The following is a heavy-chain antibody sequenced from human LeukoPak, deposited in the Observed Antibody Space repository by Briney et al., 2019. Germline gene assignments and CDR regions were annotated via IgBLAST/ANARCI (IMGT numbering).Heavy chain of an antibody. Sequence: SETLSLTCTVSGGSISSSSYYWGWIHQPPGKGLEWIGSIYYSGSTYYNPSLKSRVTISVDTSKNQFSLKLSSVTAADTAVYYCARHEDTAMRPADYWGQGTLVTVSS. CDR1: GGSISSSSYY. CDR3: ARHEDTAMRPADY. V-gene: IGHV4-39*01. J-gene: IGHJ4*02. CDR2: IYYSGST. D-gene: IGHD5-18*01.